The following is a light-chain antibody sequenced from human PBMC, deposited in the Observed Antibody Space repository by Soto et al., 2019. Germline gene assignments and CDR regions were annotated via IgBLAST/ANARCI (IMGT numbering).Light chain of an antibody. V-gene: IGKV4-1*01. CDR3: QQYYSTPIT. J-gene: IGKJ5*01. Sequence: DIVMTHSPESLAVSLGWGATINCKCSESGLYSSNNNNYLAWYQQKPGQPPNLLIYWASTRESGVPDRFSGSGSGTDFTLTISSLQAEDVAVYYCQQYYSTPITFGQGTRLEIK. CDR2: WAS. CDR1: ESGLYSSNNNNY.